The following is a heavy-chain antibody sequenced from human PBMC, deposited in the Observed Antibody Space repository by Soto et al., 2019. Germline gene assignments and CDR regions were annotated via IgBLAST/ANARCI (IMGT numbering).Heavy chain of an antibody. CDR2: INAGNGNT. CDR1: GYTFTSYA. V-gene: IGHV1-3*01. Sequence: VSVKVSCKSSGYTFTSYAMHWVRQAPGQRLEWMGWINAGNGNTKYSQKFQGRVTITRDTSASTAYMELSSLRSEDTAVYYCARILYSYGYFYFDYWGQGTLVTVSS. J-gene: IGHJ4*02. D-gene: IGHD5-18*01. CDR3: ARILYSYGYFYFDY.